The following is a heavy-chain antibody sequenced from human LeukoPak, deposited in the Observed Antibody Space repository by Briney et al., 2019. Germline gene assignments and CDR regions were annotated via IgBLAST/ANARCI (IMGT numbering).Heavy chain of an antibody. CDR2: IYHSGST. V-gene: IGHV4-30-2*01. D-gene: IGHD6-6*01. CDR3: ARGLGVDSSSSVP. J-gene: IGHJ5*02. CDR1: GGSISSGGYY. Sequence: PSETLSLTCTVSGGSISSGGYYWSWIRQPPGRGLEWIGYIYHSGSTYYNPSLKSRVTISVDRSKNQFSLKLSSVTAADTAVYYCARGLGVDSSSSVPWGQGTLVTVSS.